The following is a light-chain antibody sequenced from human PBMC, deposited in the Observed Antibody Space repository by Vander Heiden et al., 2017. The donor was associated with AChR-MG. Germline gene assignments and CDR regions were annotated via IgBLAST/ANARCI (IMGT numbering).Light chain of an antibody. V-gene: IGLV2-23*02. CDR3: CSYAGSKGLV. CDR2: DVS. CDR1: SSDVGSYNL. Sequence: QSALTQPASVSGSPGQSTTISCTGTSSDVGSYNLVSWYQQHPGKAPKLMIYDVSKRPSGVSNRFSGSKSGNTASLTISGLQAEDEAYYYCCSYAGSKGLVFGGGTKLTVL. J-gene: IGLJ2*01.